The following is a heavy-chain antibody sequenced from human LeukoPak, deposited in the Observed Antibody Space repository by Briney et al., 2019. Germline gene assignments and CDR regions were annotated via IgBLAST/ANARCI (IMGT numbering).Heavy chain of an antibody. J-gene: IGHJ4*02. CDR3: ARAPYGSGSYYAAY. D-gene: IGHD3-10*01. Sequence: ASVKVSCKASGYTFTSYDINWVRQATGQGLEWMGWMNPNSGNTGYAQKFQGRVTMTRNTSISTAYMELSSLRSEDTAVYYCARAPYGSGSYYAAYWGQGTLVTVSS. CDR2: MNPNSGNT. CDR1: GYTFTSYD. V-gene: IGHV1-8*01.